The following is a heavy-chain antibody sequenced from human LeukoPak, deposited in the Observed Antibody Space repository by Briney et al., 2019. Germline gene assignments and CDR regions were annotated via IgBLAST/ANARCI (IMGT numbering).Heavy chain of an antibody. CDR2: ISGSGGST. CDR3: AKEAKYYNSSGYSTDY. J-gene: IGHJ4*02. Sequence: PGGSLRLSCAASGFTFSSYAMSWVRQAPGKGLEWVSAISGSGGSTYYADSVKGRFTISRDNSKNTLYLQMNSLRDEDTAVYYCAKEAKYYNSSGYSTDYWGQGTLVTVSS. D-gene: IGHD3-22*01. V-gene: IGHV3-23*01. CDR1: GFTFSSYA.